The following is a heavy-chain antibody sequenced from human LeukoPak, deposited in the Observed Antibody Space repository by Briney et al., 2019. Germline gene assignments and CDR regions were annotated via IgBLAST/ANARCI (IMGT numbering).Heavy chain of an antibody. D-gene: IGHD2-15*01. Sequence: ASVKVSCKVSGYVFGAYGLSWVRQAPDQGLEWLGWIAPYEGDTQYTPKLQDRITLTADTATTTVYMELRSLRSDDTAVYYCARDGYCSGGSCPSGMDVWGQGTTVTVSS. CDR3: ARDGYCSGGSCPSGMDV. V-gene: IGHV1-18*01. J-gene: IGHJ6*02. CDR1: GYVFGAYG. CDR2: IAPYEGDT.